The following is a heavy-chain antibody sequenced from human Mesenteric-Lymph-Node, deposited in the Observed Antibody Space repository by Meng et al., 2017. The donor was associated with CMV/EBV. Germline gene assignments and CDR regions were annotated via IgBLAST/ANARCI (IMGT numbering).Heavy chain of an antibody. V-gene: IGHV3-21*01. Sequence: GESLKISCAASGFTFSSYRMNWVRQAPGKGLEWVSSISPGSDIYYADSVKGRFTISRDNAKNSLYLHMNSLRAEDTAVYYCVRDSTTAPYFDYWGQGTLVTVSS. CDR1: GFTFSSYR. D-gene: IGHD4-17*01. J-gene: IGHJ4*02. CDR3: VRDSTTAPYFDY. CDR2: ISPGSDI.